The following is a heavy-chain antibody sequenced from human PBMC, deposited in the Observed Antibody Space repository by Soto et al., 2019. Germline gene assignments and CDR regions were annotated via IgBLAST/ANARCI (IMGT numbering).Heavy chain of an antibody. V-gene: IGHV3-21*01. CDR3: ATSGSHGYYLDN. Sequence: GVSLRLSCAASGFTFSIYTMNGVRQAPGKGLEWVSSISGRSSYIYYADSVKGRFTVSRDNAKNSLFLQMNSLRVEDTAVYYCATSGSHGYYLDNWGQGALVTVSS. D-gene: IGHD3-22*01. CDR2: ISGRSSYI. CDR1: GFTFSIYT. J-gene: IGHJ4*02.